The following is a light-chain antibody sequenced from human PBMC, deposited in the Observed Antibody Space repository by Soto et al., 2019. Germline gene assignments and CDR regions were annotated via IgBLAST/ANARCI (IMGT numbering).Light chain of an antibody. CDR1: QGLSRW. J-gene: IGKJ4*01. CDR3: QQGKSFPLP. CDR2: DIF. Sequence: DIQLTQSPSSVSASVGDRVTITCRASQGLSRWLAWYQQKPGQAPKLLIHDIFNLESGVPSRFSGSGSGTDFSLTINSLQPEDFGTYYCQQGKSFPLPFGGGTKVDIK. V-gene: IGKV1-12*01.